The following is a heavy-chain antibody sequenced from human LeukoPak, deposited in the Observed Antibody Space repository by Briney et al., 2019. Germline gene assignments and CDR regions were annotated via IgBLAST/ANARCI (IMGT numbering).Heavy chain of an antibody. D-gene: IGHD4-17*01. Sequence: GGSLRLSCAASGFTFTYYWMHWVRQAPGKGLVWVARINGDGSSTNYADSVKGRFTISRDNAKNTLYLQMNSLRAEDTAVYYCANDDFGASGLPDYWGQGTLVTVSS. J-gene: IGHJ4*02. CDR1: GFTFTYYW. CDR2: INGDGSST. CDR3: ANDDFGASGLPDY. V-gene: IGHV3-74*01.